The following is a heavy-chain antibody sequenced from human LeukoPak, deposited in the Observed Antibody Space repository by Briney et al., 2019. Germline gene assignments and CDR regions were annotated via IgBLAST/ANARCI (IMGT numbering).Heavy chain of an antibody. D-gene: IGHD1-26*01. Sequence: SETLSLTCTVSGGSMDNYYWSWIRQPPGKGLECIGSVYSGGGTSYNPSLKSRVTISVDTSKSQFSLNLSSVTAADTAVYYCARLRMLGAPFDYWGQGTLVTVSS. CDR3: ARLRMLGAPFDY. J-gene: IGHJ4*02. CDR1: GGSMDNYY. V-gene: IGHV4-4*09. CDR2: VYSGGGT.